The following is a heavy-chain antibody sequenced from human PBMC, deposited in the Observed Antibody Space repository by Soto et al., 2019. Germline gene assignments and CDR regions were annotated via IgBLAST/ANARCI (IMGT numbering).Heavy chain of an antibody. CDR1: GYIFTSYL. V-gene: IGHV5-10-1*01. CDR2: IDPSDSYT. Sequence: PGEALNSSGTGSGYIFTSYLISWVRQLPGKVQEWVGRIDPSDSYTNYSPSFHGHVTISADKSGTPAFLQWSILKASATAMYYCGGRGYGGYGGGDGLDIWGQGTMVTVSS. CDR3: GGRGYGGYGGGDGLDI. J-gene: IGHJ3*02. D-gene: IGHD5-12*01.